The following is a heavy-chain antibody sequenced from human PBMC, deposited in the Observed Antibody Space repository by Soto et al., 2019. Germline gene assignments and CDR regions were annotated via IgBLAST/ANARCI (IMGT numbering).Heavy chain of an antibody. CDR3: AREDGGGPLDY. J-gene: IGHJ4*01. Sequence: ASVKVSCKTFGYMFTSYNMHWVRQAPGQSPEWMGFITPATGNTEYSQRFQGRVTITRDTSASTVYMDLSSLRSEDTAVYYCAREDGGGPLDYWGQGTLVTVSS. CDR1: GYMFTSYN. D-gene: IGHD3-10*01. CDR2: ITPATGNT. V-gene: IGHV1-3*01.